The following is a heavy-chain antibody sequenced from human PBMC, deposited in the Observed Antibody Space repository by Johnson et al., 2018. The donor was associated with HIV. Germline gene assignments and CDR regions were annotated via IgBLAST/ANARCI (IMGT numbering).Heavy chain of an antibody. V-gene: IGHV3-7*05. D-gene: IGHD2-21*01. CDR3: VRDDGSDYEAFGM. J-gene: IGHJ3*02. CDR1: GFTFTNFW. CDR2: IKQDGSEK. Sequence: VQLVESGGGLVQPGGSLRLSCAASGFTFTNFWMSWVRQAPGKGLEWVADIKQDGSEKYYLDPVKGRFTISRDNARNSLYLQMNNLRAEDTAVYYCVRDDGSDYEAFGMWGQGTMVTVSS.